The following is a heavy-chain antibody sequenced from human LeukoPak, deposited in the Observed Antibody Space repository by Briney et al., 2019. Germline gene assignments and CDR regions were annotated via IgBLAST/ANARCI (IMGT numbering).Heavy chain of an antibody. J-gene: IGHJ6*03. Sequence: ASVKVSCXASGYTFTSYDINWVRQATGQGLEWMGWMNPNSGNTGYAQKFQGRVTMTRNTSISTAYMELSSLRSEDTAVYYCARGNSSSSNYYYYYYMDVWGKGTTVTVSS. D-gene: IGHD6-13*01. CDR3: ARGNSSSSNYYYYYYMDV. CDR1: GYTFTSYD. V-gene: IGHV1-8*01. CDR2: MNPNSGNT.